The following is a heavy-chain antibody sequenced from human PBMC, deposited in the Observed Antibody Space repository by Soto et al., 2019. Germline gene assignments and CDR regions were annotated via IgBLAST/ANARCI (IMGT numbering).Heavy chain of an antibody. CDR2: ISGSGGTT. J-gene: IGHJ4*02. V-gene: IGHV3-23*01. D-gene: IGHD6-25*01. Sequence: EVQLLESGGCLVQPGRSLRLSCAASGFTFSNYAMSWVRQAPGQGLDWVSAISGSGGTTYYADSVKGRFTISRDNSKNTMFLQMNSLMAEDAAVYYCAKFFVETGSNSGWPWSFHYWGQGTMVTVSS. CDR1: GFTFSNYA. CDR3: AKFFVETGSNSGWPWSFHY.